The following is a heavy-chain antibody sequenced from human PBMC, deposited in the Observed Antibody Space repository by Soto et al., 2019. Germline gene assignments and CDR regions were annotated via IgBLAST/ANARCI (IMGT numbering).Heavy chain of an antibody. J-gene: IGHJ6*02. Sequence: SETLSLTCTVSGGSISSSSYYWGWIRQPPGKGLEWIGSIYYSGSTYYNPSLKSRVTISVDTSKNQFSLKLSSVTAADTAVYYCARHFSSWKMYYYYCGMDVWGQGTTVTVSS. V-gene: IGHV4-39*01. D-gene: IGHD6-13*01. CDR1: GGSISSSSYY. CDR3: ARHFSSWKMYYYYCGMDV. CDR2: IYYSGST.